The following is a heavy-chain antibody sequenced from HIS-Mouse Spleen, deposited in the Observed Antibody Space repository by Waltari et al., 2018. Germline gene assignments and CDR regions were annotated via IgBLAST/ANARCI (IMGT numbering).Heavy chain of an antibody. V-gene: IGHV3-21*01. CDR1: GFTFSSSR. CDR2: ISSSSSYI. D-gene: IGHD6-13*01. J-gene: IGHJ4*02. CDR3: ARGYSSSEDY. Sequence: EVQLVESGGGLVKPGGSLRLSCAASGFTFSSSRLTWVREAPGKGLEWVSSISSSSSYIYYADSVKGRFTISRDNAKNSLYLQMNSLRAEDTAVYYCARGYSSSEDYWGQGTLVTVSS.